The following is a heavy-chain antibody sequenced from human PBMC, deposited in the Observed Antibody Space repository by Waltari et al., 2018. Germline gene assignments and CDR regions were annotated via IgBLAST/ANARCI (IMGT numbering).Heavy chain of an antibody. CDR1: GFTFSSYG. J-gene: IGHJ4*02. CDR3: AKDGPYCSGGSCYSFDY. V-gene: IGHV3-30*18. CDR2: ISYDGSNK. D-gene: IGHD2-15*01. Sequence: QVQLVESGGGVVQPGRSLRLSCAASGFTFSSYGMHWVRQAPGKGLEWVAVISYDGSNKYYADSVKGRFTISRDNSKNTLYLQMNSLRAEDTAVYYCAKDGPYCSGGSCYSFDYWGQGTLVTVSS.